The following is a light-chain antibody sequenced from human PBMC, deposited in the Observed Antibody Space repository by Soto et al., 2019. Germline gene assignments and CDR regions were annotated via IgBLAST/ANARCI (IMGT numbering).Light chain of an antibody. V-gene: IGLV1-40*01. Sequence: QSVLTQPPSVSGAPGQRVTISYTGSNSNVGARRGVHWYQQLPGTAPKVLMYDDGSRPSGVPDRFSVSKSGTSASLAITGLQAEDEADYYCQSYDSEVNGLYVLGTGTKLTVL. CDR2: DDG. CDR3: QSYDSEVNGLYV. J-gene: IGLJ1*01. CDR1: NSNVGARRG.